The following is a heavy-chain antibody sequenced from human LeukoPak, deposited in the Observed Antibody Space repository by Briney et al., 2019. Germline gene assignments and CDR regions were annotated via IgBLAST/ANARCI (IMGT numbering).Heavy chain of an antibody. Sequence: SVKVSCKASGGTFSSYAISWVRQAPGQGLEWMGGIIPIFGTANYAQKFQGRVTITTDESTSTAYMELSSLRSEDTAVYYCATAPTDLYSSGHIQDYWGQGTLVTVSS. V-gene: IGHV1-69*05. J-gene: IGHJ4*02. CDR3: ATAPTDLYSSGHIQDY. CDR1: GGTFSSYA. CDR2: IIPIFGTA. D-gene: IGHD6-19*01.